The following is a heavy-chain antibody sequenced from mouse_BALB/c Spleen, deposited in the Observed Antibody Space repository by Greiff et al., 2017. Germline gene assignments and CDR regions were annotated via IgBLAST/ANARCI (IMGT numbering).Heavy chain of an antibody. CDR3: TREEFGIHAMDY. CDR2: IDPETGGT. CDR1: GYTFTDYE. V-gene: IGHV1-15*01. Sequence: QVQLKQSGAELVRPGASVTLSCKASGYTFTDYEMHWVKQTPVHGLEWIGAIDPETGGTAYNQKFKGKATLTADKSSSTAYMELRSLTSEDSAVYYCTREEFGIHAMDYWGQGTSVTVSS. D-gene: IGHD1-1*01. J-gene: IGHJ4*01.